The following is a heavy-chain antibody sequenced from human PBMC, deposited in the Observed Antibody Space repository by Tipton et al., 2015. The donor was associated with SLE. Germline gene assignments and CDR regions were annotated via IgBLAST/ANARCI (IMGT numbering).Heavy chain of an antibody. CDR2: INHSGST. Sequence: TLSLTCTVSGDSINSGTYYWSWIRQPAGKGLEWIGEINHSGSTNYNPSLKSRVTISVDTSKNQFSLKLSSVTAADTAVYYCARDRPDYYFDYWGQGILVTVSS. CDR3: ARDRPDYYFDY. CDR1: GDSINSGTYY. J-gene: IGHJ4*02. V-gene: IGHV4-61*09. D-gene: IGHD1-14*01.